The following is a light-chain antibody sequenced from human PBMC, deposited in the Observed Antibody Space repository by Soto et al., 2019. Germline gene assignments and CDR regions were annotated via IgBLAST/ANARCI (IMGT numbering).Light chain of an antibody. V-gene: IGKV3-20*01. CDR2: DAS. Sequence: EIVLTQSPGTLSLSPGERATLSCRASQSVSSSYLAWYQQKPGQAPRLLIYDASSRAPVIPDRSSGSGSGTDFTLTISRLEPEDFAGDYCQQYGSSPTTFGQGTKVEIK. CDR3: QQYGSSPTT. CDR1: QSVSSSY. J-gene: IGKJ1*01.